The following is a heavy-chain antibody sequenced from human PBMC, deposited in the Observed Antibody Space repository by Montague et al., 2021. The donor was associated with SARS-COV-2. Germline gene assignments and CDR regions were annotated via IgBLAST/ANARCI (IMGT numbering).Heavy chain of an antibody. CDR1: GFSLSTSGMC. CDR3: AHSMVRTAETGAYFWCRIDD. CDR2: IDWDDDK. V-gene: IGHV2-5*02. D-gene: IGHD2-21*02. J-gene: IGHJ4*02. Sequence: PALVKPTQTLTLICTFSGFSLSTSGMCVGWIRQPPGKALGWLALIDWDDDKHYSPSLKSRLTITKDTSKNQVVLTMTNMDPVDTATYYCAHSMVRTAETGAYFWCRIDDWGQGTPVTVSS.